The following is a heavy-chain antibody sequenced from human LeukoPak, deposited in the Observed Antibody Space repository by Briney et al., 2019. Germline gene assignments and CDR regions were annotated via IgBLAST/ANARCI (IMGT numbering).Heavy chain of an antibody. CDR2: IYPDDSDT. CDR1: GYSFSTYW. D-gene: IGHD5-12*01. Sequence: PGESLKISCEVSGYSFSTYWIGWVRQMPGKGLEWMGIIYPDDSDTKYSPSFQGQVTISADKSISTAYLQWSSLKASDTAMYYCARPSAGYSGYDPWGQGTLVTVSS. V-gene: IGHV5-51*01. CDR3: ARPSAGYSGYDP. J-gene: IGHJ5*02.